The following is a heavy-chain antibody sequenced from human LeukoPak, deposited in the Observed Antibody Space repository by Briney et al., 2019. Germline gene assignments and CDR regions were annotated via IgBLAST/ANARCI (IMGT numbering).Heavy chain of an antibody. J-gene: IGHJ4*02. V-gene: IGHV1-2*02. CDR3: ARVLFNSGYDY. CDR1: GSTFTGAY. D-gene: IGHD3-9*01. CDR2: INPDSGET. Sequence: ASVKVSCKPSGSTFTGAYMHWVRQAPGQGLEWMGWINPDSGETKFAQKFQGRVTMTRDTSISTVYMDLGGLRSDDTAVYYCARVLFNSGYDYWGQGSLVTVSS.